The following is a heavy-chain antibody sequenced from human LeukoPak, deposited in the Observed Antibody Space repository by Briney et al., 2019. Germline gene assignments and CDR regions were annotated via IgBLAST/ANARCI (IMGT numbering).Heavy chain of an antibody. CDR2: IIPILGIA. CDR3: ARGSGSYRCDFDY. D-gene: IGHD1-26*01. Sequence: ASVKVSCKASGGTFSSYAISWVRQAPGQGLEWMGRIIPILGIANYAQKFQGRVTITADKSTSTAYMELSSLRSEDTAVYYCARGSGSYRCDFDYWGQGTLVTVSS. V-gene: IGHV1-69*04. J-gene: IGHJ4*02. CDR1: GGTFSSYA.